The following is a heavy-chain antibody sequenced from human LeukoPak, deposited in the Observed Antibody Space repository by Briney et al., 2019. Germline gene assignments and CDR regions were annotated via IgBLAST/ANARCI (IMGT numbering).Heavy chain of an antibody. Sequence: GGSLRLSCAASGFTFSSYSMNWVRQAPGKGLEWVSSISSSSSYIYYADSVKGRFTISRDNAKNSLYLQTNSLRAEDTAVYYCASSADIVVVPAAHEGDYWGQGTLVTVSS. D-gene: IGHD2-2*01. CDR3: ASSADIVVVPAAHEGDY. V-gene: IGHV3-21*01. CDR1: GFTFSSYS. J-gene: IGHJ4*02. CDR2: ISSSSSYI.